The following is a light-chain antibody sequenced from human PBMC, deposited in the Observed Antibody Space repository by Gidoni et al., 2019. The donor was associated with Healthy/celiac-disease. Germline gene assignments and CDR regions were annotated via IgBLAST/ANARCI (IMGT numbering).Light chain of an antibody. Sequence: QSALTQPDSVSGSPGQSITISCTGTSSDVGSYNLVSWYQQPPGKAPKLMIYEGSKRPSGVSNRFSGSKSGNTASLTISGLQAEDEADYYCCSYAGSSILVFGGGTKLTVL. V-gene: IGLV2-23*01. CDR2: EGS. CDR1: SSDVGSYNL. J-gene: IGLJ2*01. CDR3: CSYAGSSILV.